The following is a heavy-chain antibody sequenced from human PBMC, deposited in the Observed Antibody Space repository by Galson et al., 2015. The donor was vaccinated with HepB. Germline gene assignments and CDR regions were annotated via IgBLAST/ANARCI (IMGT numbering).Heavy chain of an antibody. CDR3: ARDLLGFGLDV. V-gene: IGHV3-11*06. CDR1: GFTFSDYY. CDR2: ISSSARYT. D-gene: IGHD3-10*01. J-gene: IGHJ6*02. Sequence: SLRLSCAVSGFTFSDYYMSWIRQAPGKGLEWISYISSSARYTNYADSVKGRFTISRDSAKNSLYLQMNSLRVDDTAIYYCARDLLGFGLDVWGQGTTATVSS.